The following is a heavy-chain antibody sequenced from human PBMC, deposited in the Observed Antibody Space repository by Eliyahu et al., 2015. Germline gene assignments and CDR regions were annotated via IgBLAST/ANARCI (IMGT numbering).Heavy chain of an antibody. CDR1: GXXFSSHA. Sequence: EVQLLESGGGLVQPGXSLRLSCAASGXXFSSHAMGWVRQAPGKGLEWVSAISGSGGSTYYADSVKGRFTISRDNSKNTLYLQMNSLRAEDTAVYYCAKTRRTGTGSDYWGQGTLVTVSS. J-gene: IGHJ4*02. D-gene: IGHD1-1*01. V-gene: IGHV3-23*01. CDR2: ISGSGGST. CDR3: AKTRRTGTGSDY.